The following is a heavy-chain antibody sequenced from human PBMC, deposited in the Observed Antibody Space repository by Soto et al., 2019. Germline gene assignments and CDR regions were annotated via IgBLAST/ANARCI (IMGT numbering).Heavy chain of an antibody. CDR1: GATYSNSA. V-gene: IGHV1-69*10. CDR2: INPILGIP. J-gene: IGHJ4*02. Sequence: QVQLVQSGAEVKKPGSSVKVSCKASGATYSNSAISWVRQAPGQGLEWMGGINPILGIPDYAHKFQGRVTITADESTNTVYIDLGSLRSADTALYFCARGGVDVVATSAFDYWGQGTLVTVSS. CDR3: ARGGVDVVATSAFDY. D-gene: IGHD5-12*01.